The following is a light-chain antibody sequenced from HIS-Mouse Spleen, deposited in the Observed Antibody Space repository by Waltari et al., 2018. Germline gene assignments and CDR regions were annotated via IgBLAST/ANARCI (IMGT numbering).Light chain of an antibody. CDR3: QQYYSTPLT. J-gene: IGKJ4*01. V-gene: IGKV4-1*01. CDR2: WAS. Sequence: DIVMTQSPDSLAVSLGERATINCKSSRSVLYSANNKNYLAWYQQKPGQPPTLLIYWASTRESGVPDRFSGSGSGTDFTLTISSLQAEDVAVYYCQQYYSTPLTFGGGTKVEIK. CDR1: RSVLYSANNKNY.